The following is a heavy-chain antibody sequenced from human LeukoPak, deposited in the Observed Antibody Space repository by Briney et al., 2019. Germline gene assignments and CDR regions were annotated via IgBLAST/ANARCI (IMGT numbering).Heavy chain of an antibody. CDR2: ISYDGSNK. J-gene: IGHJ3*01. Sequence: GGSLRLSCAASGFTFSSYGMHWVRQAPGKGLEWVAVISYDGSNKYYADSVRGRFTISRDNSKNTLYLQMNSLRAEDTAVYYCARDDVAVNNAFDVWGQGTMVTVSS. V-gene: IGHV3-30*03. CDR3: ARDDVAVNNAFDV. D-gene: IGHD2-15*01. CDR1: GFTFSSYG.